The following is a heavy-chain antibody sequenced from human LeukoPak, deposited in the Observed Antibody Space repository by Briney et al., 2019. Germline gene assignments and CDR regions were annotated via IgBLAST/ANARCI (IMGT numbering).Heavy chain of an antibody. D-gene: IGHD5/OR15-5a*01. V-gene: IGHV1-24*01. CDR1: GYTLTELS. CDR2: FDPEDGET. CDR3: ARDYAPGVYWSGRWFDP. J-gene: IGHJ5*02. Sequence: GASVKVSCKVSGYTLTELSMHWVRQAPGKGLEWMGGFDPEDGETIYAQKFQGRVTMTRDTSISTAYMELSRLRSDDTAVYYCARDYAPGVYWSGRWFDPWGQGTLVTVSS.